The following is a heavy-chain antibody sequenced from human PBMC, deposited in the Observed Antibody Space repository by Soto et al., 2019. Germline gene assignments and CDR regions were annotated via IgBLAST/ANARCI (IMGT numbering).Heavy chain of an antibody. V-gene: IGHV4-30-2*01. CDR3: ARVSDYGDYYFDY. J-gene: IGHJ4*02. D-gene: IGHD4-17*01. CDR1: GGSISSGGYS. CDR2: IYHSGST. Sequence: PSETLSLTCAVSGGSISSGGYSWSWIRQPPGKGLEWIGYIYHSGSTYYNPSLKSRVTISVDRSKNQFSLKLSSVTAADTAVYYCARVSDYGDYYFDYWGQGTLVTVSS.